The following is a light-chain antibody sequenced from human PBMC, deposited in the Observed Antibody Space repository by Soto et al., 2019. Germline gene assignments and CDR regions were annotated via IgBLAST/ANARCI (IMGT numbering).Light chain of an antibody. CDR2: GPS. CDR1: QSVTSN. Sequence: EIVMTQSPATLSVSPGERATLSCRASQSVTSNLAWYQQKPGRAPRLLIYGPSTRATGIPARFSGSGAGTEFTLTISNLQSEDFALYDCQHYFNWPYTFGQGTKLEIK. J-gene: IGKJ2*01. V-gene: IGKV3-15*01. CDR3: QHYFNWPYT.